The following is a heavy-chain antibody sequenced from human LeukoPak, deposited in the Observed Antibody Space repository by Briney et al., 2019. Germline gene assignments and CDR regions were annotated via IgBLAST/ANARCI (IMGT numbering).Heavy chain of an antibody. V-gene: IGHV3-23*01. CDR3: AKGETYYDILTGYYYPDAFDI. D-gene: IGHD3-9*01. CDR1: GFTFSSYA. CDR2: ISGSGGST. J-gene: IGHJ3*02. Sequence: GSLRLSCAASGFTFSSYAMSWVRQAPGKGLEWVSAISGSGGSTYYADSVKGRFTISRDNSKNTLYLQMNSLRAEDTAVYYCAKGETYYDILTGYYYPDAFDIWGQGTMVTVSS.